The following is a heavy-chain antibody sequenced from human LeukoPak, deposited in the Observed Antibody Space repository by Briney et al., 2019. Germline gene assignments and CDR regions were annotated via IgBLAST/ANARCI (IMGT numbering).Heavy chain of an antibody. CDR1: GFTFSSYS. Sequence: HPGGSLRLSCAASGFTFSSYSMNWVRQAPGKGLEWVSYISSSSSTIYYADSVKGRFTISRDNAKNSLYLQMNSLRAEDTAVYYCVRSGSYGPYYFDYWGQGTLVTVPP. CDR3: VRSGSYGPYYFDY. V-gene: IGHV3-48*04. J-gene: IGHJ4*02. D-gene: IGHD3-10*01. CDR2: ISSSSSTI.